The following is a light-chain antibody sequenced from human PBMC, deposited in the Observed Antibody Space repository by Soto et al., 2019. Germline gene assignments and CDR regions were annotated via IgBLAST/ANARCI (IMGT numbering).Light chain of an antibody. J-gene: IGLJ1*01. CDR1: SSDVGGYNY. CDR2: EVN. Sequence: QSALTQPPSASGSPGQSVAISCTGTSSDVGGYNYVSWYQQHPGKAPKLMISEVNKRPSGFPDRFSGSKSGNTASLTVSGLQAEDEADYYCSSYAGSSNVFGTGTKLTVL. V-gene: IGLV2-8*01. CDR3: SSYAGSSNV.